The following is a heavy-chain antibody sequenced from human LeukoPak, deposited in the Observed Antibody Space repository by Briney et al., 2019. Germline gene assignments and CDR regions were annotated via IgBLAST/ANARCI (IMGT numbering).Heavy chain of an antibody. CDR1: GFTFSDYG. Sequence: GRSLRLSCAASGFTFSDYGMHWVRRAPGKGLEWMAVISFDGNNKYYGDSAKGRFTIFRDNFKNTLYLQMSSLRAEDTAVYHCGKIVFPPGRDVWAQGPTVTVPS. CDR3: GKIVFPPGRDV. D-gene: IGHD1-26*01. CDR2: ISFDGNNK. J-gene: IGHJ6*02. V-gene: IGHV3-30*18.